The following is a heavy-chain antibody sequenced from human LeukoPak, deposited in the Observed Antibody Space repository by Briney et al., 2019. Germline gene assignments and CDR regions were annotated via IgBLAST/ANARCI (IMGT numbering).Heavy chain of an antibody. CDR1: RFTFSSYA. D-gene: IGHD2-15*01. CDR2: ISGSGDST. Sequence: GGSLRLSCAASRFTFSSYAMSWVRQAPGKGLEWVSAISGSGDSTYYADSVKGRFTISRDNSKNTLYLQMNSLRAEDTAVYYCAKDAGYCSGGSCYPYYFDYWGQRTLVTVSS. CDR3: AKDAGYCSGGSCYPYYFDY. V-gene: IGHV3-23*01. J-gene: IGHJ4*02.